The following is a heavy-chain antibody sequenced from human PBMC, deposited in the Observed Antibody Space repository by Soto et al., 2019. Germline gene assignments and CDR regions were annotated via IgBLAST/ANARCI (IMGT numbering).Heavy chain of an antibody. J-gene: IGHJ4*02. V-gene: IGHV3-30*18. CDR1: GFTFSSYG. D-gene: IGHD3-22*01. CDR3: AKDLRFGYYYDSSGPFDY. Sequence: PGGSLRLSCAASGFTFSSYGMHWVRQAPGKGLEWVAVISYDGSNKYYADSVKGRFTISRDNSKNTLYLQMNSLRAEDTAVYYCAKDLRFGYYYDSSGPFDYWGQGTLVTGSS. CDR2: ISYDGSNK.